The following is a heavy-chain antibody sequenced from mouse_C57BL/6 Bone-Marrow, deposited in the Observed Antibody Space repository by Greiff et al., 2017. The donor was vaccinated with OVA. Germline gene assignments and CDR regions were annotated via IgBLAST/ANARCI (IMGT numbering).Heavy chain of an antibody. CDR1: GYTFTDYN. CDR3: ARSGYYGSSFFYAMDY. J-gene: IGHJ4*01. D-gene: IGHD1-1*01. Sequence: VQLQQSGPELVKPGASVKIPCKASGYTFTDYNMDWVKQSHGKSLEWIGDINPNNGGTIYNQKFKGKATLTVDKSSSTAYMELRSLTSEDTAVYYCARSGYYGSSFFYAMDYWGQGTSVTVSS. V-gene: IGHV1-18*01. CDR2: INPNNGGT.